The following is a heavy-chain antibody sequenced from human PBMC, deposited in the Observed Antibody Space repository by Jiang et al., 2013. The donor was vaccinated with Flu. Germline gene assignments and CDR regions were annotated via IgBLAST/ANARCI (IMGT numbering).Heavy chain of an antibody. D-gene: IGHD4/OR15-4a*01. CDR3: VRVDYATWRRFDY. V-gene: IGHV5-51*01. J-gene: IGHJ4*02. CDR2: ISPGDSDT. Sequence: ISPGDSDTRYSPSFQGQVTVSADKSINTAYLLWGSLKASDTAMYYCVRVDYATWRRFDYWGQGTQVTVSS.